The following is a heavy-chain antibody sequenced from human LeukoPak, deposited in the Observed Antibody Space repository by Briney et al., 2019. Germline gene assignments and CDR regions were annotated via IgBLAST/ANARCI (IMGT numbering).Heavy chain of an antibody. CDR1: GYTFTSYG. CDR2: ISAYNGNT. V-gene: IGHV1-18*01. D-gene: IGHD3-10*01. J-gene: IGHJ6*03. CDR3: ARADRGRPYGSGRMKYYYYMDV. Sequence: ASVKVSCKASGYTFTSYGISWVRQAPGQGLEWMGWISAYNGNTNYAQKLQGRVTMTTDTSTSTAYMELRSLRSEDTAVYYCARADRGRPYGSGRMKYYYYMDVWGKGTTVTISS.